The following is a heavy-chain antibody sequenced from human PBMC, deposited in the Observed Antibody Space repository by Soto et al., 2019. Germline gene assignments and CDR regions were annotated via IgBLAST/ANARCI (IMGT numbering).Heavy chain of an antibody. CDR2: ISAYNGNT. D-gene: IGHD2-15*01. J-gene: IGHJ4*02. CDR1: GYTFTSYG. V-gene: IGHV1-18*01. Sequence: ASVKVSCKASGYTFTSYGISWVRQAPGQGLEWMGWISAYNGNTNYAQKLQGRVTMTTDTSTSTAYMELRSLRSDDTAVYYCATHAYCSGGSCYTVDYWGQGNLVTVSS. CDR3: ATHAYCSGGSCYTVDY.